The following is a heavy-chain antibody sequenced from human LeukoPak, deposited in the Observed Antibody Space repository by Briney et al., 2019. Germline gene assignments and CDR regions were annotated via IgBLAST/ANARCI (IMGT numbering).Heavy chain of an antibody. Sequence: SETLSLTCAVYGGSFSDYYWSWIRQPPGKGLEWIGEINPRGSTNYSPSLKSRVTISVDTSKKQFSLKLSSVAAADTAVYFCARVGYRYVIDDWSRTGLGAYPTKYYYHMDVWDKGTTVTVSS. CDR3: ARVGYRYVIDDWSRTGLGAYPTKYYYHMDV. CDR2: INPRGST. J-gene: IGHJ6*03. CDR1: GGSFSDYY. V-gene: IGHV4-34*01. D-gene: IGHD5-18*01.